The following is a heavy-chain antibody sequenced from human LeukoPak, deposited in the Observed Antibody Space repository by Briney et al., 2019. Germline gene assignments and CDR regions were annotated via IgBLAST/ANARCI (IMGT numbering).Heavy chain of an antibody. CDR2: VAYDGSSK. V-gene: IGHV3-30*04. J-gene: IGHJ6*03. Sequence: QPGGSLRLSCAASGFTFRSYALHWVRQAPGKGLEWVAFVAYDGSSKYYRDSVKGRSIISKDYSTNTLYLQMGSLRGDDTAVYYCARDGVTRRYNMYFYMDVWGKGTTVTVSS. D-gene: IGHD1-1*01. CDR1: GFTFRSYA. CDR3: ARDGVTRRYNMYFYMDV.